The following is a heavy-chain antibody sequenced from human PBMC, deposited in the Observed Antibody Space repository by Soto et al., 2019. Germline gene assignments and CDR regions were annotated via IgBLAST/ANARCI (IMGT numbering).Heavy chain of an antibody. J-gene: IGHJ6*02. V-gene: IGHV3-33*01. CDR3: AREQQLAAKYYYGMDV. D-gene: IGHD6-13*01. CDR1: GFTSSSYG. CDR2: IWYDGSNK. Sequence: GGSLRLSCAASGFTSSSYGMHWVRQAPGKGLEWVAVIWYDGSNKYYADSVKGRFTISRDNSKNTLYLQMSSLRAEDTAVYYCAREQQLAAKYYYGMDVWGQGTTVTVSS.